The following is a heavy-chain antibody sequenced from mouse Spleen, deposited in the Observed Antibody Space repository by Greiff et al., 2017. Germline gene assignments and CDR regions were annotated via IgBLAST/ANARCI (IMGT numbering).Heavy chain of an antibody. V-gene: IGHV1-85*01. J-gene: IGHJ4*01. CDR3: ARAELGYYAMDY. Sequence: QVQLQQSGPELVKPGASVKLSCKASGYTFTNYDINWVKQRPGQGLEWIGWIYPGDGTIKYNEKFKGKATSTVDTSSSTAYMELHSLTSEDSAVYFCARAELGYYAMDYWGQGTSVTVSS. CDR1: GYTFTNYD. CDR2: IYPGDGTI. D-gene: IGHD4-1*01.